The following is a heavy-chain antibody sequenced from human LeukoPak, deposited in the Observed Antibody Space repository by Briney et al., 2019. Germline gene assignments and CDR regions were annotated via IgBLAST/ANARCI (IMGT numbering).Heavy chain of an antibody. CDR1: GYTFTSYG. CDR2: ISVYNGNT. J-gene: IGHJ6*02. V-gene: IGHV1-18*01. CDR3: ARGTDYYYGMDV. Sequence: ASVKVSCKASGYTFTSYGISRVRQAPGQGLEWVGWISVYNGNTNYAQKLQGRVTMTTDTSTSTAYMELRSLRSDDTAVYYCARGTDYYYGMDVWGQGTTVTVSS.